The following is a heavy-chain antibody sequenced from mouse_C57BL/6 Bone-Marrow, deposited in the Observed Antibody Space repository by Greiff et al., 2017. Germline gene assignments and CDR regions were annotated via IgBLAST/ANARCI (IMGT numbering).Heavy chain of an antibody. CDR1: GYTFTSYW. J-gene: IGHJ3*01. D-gene: IGHD1-1*01. CDR2: IYPGSGST. Sequence: QVQLQQPGAELVKPGASVKMSCKASGYTFTSYWITWVKQRPGQGLEWIGNIYPGSGSTNYNEQFKSKATLTVDTSSSTAYMQLSSLTSADSAVYYCATEVGGNSGFAYWGQGTLVTVS. CDR3: ATEVGGNSGFAY. V-gene: IGHV1-55*01.